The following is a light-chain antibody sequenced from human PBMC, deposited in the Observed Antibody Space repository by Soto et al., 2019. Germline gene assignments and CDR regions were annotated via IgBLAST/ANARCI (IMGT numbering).Light chain of an antibody. J-gene: IGKJ1*01. V-gene: IGKV2-30*01. CDR2: KVS. CDR1: QSLVYSDGNTY. CDR3: MQGRYLPWT. Sequence: DVVLTQSPLSLPVTLGQPASISCWSSQSLVYSDGNTYLIWFHQRPGQSPRCLIYKVSNRDSGVQDRFSGSGSGSDFTLKISRVQAEDVGVYYCMQGRYLPWTFGQGTKVEIE.